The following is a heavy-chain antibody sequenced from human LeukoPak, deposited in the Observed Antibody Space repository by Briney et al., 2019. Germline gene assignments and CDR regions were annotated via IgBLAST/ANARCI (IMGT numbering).Heavy chain of an antibody. CDR3: ARSTGWRNWFDP. Sequence: GGSLRLSCAVSGFSLSSSWMSWVRPAPRKGLEWVANIKQDRREEYYLDSVKGRFTISRDNAKNSLYLQMTSLRAEDTAVYYCARSTGWRNWFDPWGQGTLVTVSS. V-gene: IGHV3-7*01. CDR2: IKQDRREE. CDR1: GFSLSSSW. D-gene: IGHD6-19*01. J-gene: IGHJ5*02.